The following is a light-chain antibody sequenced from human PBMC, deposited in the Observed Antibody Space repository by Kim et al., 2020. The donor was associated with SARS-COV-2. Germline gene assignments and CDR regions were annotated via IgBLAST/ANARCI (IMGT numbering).Light chain of an antibody. Sequence: SASVGDRVTITCRARQSISSYLNWYQQKPGKAPKLLIYAASSLQSGVPSRFSGSGSGIDFTLTISSLQPEDFATYYCQQSYSTPRTFGQGTKLEIK. V-gene: IGKV1-39*01. CDR1: QSISSY. J-gene: IGKJ2*01. CDR2: AAS. CDR3: QQSYSTPRT.